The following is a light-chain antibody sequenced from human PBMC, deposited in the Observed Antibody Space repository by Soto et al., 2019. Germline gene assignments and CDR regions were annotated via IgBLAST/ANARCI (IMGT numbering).Light chain of an antibody. J-gene: IGLJ1*01. CDR2: EVS. CDR3: TSYTSTSTLYV. Sequence: QSALTQPASVSGSPGQSITISCTGTSSDVGGYNYVSWYQQYPGKAPKLMIYEVSNRPSGVSNRFSGSKSGNTASLTVSRLQTEDEADYYCTSYTSTSTLYVFGTGTKLTVL. V-gene: IGLV2-14*01. CDR1: SSDVGGYNY.